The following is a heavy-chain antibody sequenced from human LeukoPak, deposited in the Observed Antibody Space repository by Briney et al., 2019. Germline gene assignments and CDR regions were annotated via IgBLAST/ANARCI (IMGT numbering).Heavy chain of an antibody. CDR3: ARDGELGYNKYYFDY. CDR1: GYTFTSYY. Sequence: GASVKVSCKASGYTFTSYYMHWVRQAPGQGLEWMGIINPSGGSTSYAQKFQGRVTMTRDTSTSTVYMELSSLRSEDTAVYYCARDGELGYNKYYFDYWGQGTLVTASS. D-gene: IGHD5-24*01. J-gene: IGHJ4*02. CDR2: INPSGGST. V-gene: IGHV1-46*01.